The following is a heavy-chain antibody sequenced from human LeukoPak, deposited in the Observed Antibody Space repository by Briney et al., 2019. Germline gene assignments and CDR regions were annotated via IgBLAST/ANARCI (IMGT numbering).Heavy chain of an antibody. CDR1: GFTLNNYA. CDR3: AKSAYDFWSSFDS. D-gene: IGHD3-3*01. J-gene: IGHJ4*02. CDR2: ISESGGNT. V-gene: IGHV3-23*01. Sequence: PGGSLRLSCAASGFTLNNYAMSWFRQPPGRGLEWLSAISESGGNTYFADSVKGRFTISRDNSKNTLYLQMNSLRVEDTAVYYCAKSAYDFWSSFDSWGQGTLVTVSS.